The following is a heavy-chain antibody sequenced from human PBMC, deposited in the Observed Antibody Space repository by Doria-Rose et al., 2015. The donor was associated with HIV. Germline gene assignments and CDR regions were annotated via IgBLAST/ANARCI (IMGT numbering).Heavy chain of an antibody. D-gene: IGHD2-15*01. CDR3: ASPISPPGREHDAFNL. J-gene: IGHJ3*01. CDR2: IYPGDSDT. V-gene: IGHV5-51*03. Sequence: EVQLVQSGAEVKKAGESLKISCKGSGYNEASGNTFTSHWIAWVRQVPGKGLEWMGNIYPGDSDTRYSPSFQGQVTISADRSISTAYLQWTSLKASDIAMYYCASPISPPGREHDAFNLWGQGTMVTVSS. CDR1: GYNEASGNTFTSHW.